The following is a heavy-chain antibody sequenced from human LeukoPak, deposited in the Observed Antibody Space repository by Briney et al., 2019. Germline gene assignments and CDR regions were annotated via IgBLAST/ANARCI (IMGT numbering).Heavy chain of an antibody. CDR2: TYYRSKWYN. CDR1: GDSVSSNSVA. CDR3: ARDLIHLWFGESDAFDI. Sequence: ASQTLSLTCAISGDSVSSNSVAWNWIRQSPSRGLEWLGRTYYRSKWYNDYAVSVKSRITINPDTSKNQFSLQLNSVTPEDTAVYYCARDLIHLWFGESDAFDIWGQGTMVTVSS. J-gene: IGHJ3*02. V-gene: IGHV6-1*01. D-gene: IGHD3-10*01.